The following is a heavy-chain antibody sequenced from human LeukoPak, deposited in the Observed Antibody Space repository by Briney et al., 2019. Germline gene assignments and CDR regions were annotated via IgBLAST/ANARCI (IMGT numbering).Heavy chain of an antibody. D-gene: IGHD6-19*01. V-gene: IGHV3-48*02. CDR3: VSVKAVANMGRDF. CDR2: INGSSSKI. Sequence: TGGSLRLACAVSGPTVSNYAMNWVRQAPGKGLEWVSYINGSSSKIYYADSAKGRFTISRDNAKNSLYLQMNSLRDDDTAVYYCVSVKAVANMGRDFWGQGTLVTVSS. J-gene: IGHJ4*02. CDR1: GPTVSNYA.